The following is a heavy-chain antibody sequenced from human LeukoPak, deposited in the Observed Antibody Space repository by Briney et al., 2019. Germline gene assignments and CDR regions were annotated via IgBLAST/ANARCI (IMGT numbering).Heavy chain of an antibody. D-gene: IGHD3-22*01. V-gene: IGHV3-21*01. CDR3: ARDYYDSTGYYFKYFQL. CDR2: IGSSCNYI. CDR1: GFTISNYY. J-gene: IGHJ1*01. Sequence: PGGSLRLSCAASGFTISNYYMSWVRQAPGEGLELVSCIGSSCNYIYYGDSVKDRFTISRDNAKNSLYLQMNSVRADDEAVYYCARDYYDSTGYYFKYFQLWGQGTLVTVSS.